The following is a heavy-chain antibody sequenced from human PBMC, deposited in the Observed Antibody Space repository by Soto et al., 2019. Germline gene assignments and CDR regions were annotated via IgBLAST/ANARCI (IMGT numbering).Heavy chain of an antibody. Sequence: ASVKVSCKASGYTFTGYYMHWVRQAPGQGLEWMGWINPNSGGTNYAQKFQGWVTMTRDTSISTAYMELSRLRSDDTAVYYCARVRCTNGVCYTGFDYWGQGTLVTVSS. D-gene: IGHD2-8*01. V-gene: IGHV1-2*04. CDR1: GYTFTGYY. J-gene: IGHJ4*02. CDR2: INPNSGGT. CDR3: ARVRCTNGVCYTGFDY.